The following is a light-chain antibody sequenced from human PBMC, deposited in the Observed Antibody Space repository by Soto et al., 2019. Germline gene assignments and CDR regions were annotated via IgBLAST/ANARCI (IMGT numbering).Light chain of an antibody. CDR2: AAS. CDR3: QQYYSYPRT. J-gene: IGKJ1*01. CDR1: QGISSY. V-gene: IGKV1-8*01. Sequence: AIRMTQSPSSFSACKGDRVTVTCRASQGISSYLAWYQQKPGKAPKLLIYAASTLQSGVPSRFSGSGSGTDFTLTISCLQSEDFATYYCQQYYSYPRTFGQGTKVDIK.